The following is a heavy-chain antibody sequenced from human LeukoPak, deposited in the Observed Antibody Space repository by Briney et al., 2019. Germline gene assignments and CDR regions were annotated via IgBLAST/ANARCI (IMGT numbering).Heavy chain of an antibody. CDR1: GFTFSNHQ. V-gene: IGHV3-7*05. D-gene: IGHD3-10*01. Sequence: GGSLRLSCAGSGFTFSNHQMNWVRRAPGKGLEWVAKIKQDGAEKHYVDSVKGRFTISRDSAKNSLYLQMNSLRVEDTAMYYCARWNYDSGSWVLDYWGQGTLVTVSS. CDR3: ARWNYDSGSWVLDY. J-gene: IGHJ4*02. CDR2: IKQDGAEK.